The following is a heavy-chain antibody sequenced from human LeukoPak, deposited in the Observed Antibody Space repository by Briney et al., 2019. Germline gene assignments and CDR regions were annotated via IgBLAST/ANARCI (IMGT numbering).Heavy chain of an antibody. V-gene: IGHV4-38-2*02. Sequence: SETLSLTCTVSGYSISSGYYWGWIRQPPGKGLQWIGSIYHSGSTYYNPSLKSRVTISVDTSKNQVSLKLSPVTAADTAVYYCARDFITMVRGVPYYYYGMDVWGQGTTVTVSS. CDR3: ARDFITMVRGVPYYYYGMDV. D-gene: IGHD3-10*01. CDR1: GYSISSGYY. J-gene: IGHJ6*02. CDR2: IYHSGST.